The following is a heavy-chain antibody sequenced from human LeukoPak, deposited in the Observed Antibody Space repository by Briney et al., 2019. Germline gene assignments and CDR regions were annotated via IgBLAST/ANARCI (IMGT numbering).Heavy chain of an antibody. CDR2: INHSGST. D-gene: IGHD3-10*01. V-gene: IGHV4-34*01. J-gene: IGHJ6*03. CDR3: ARTTMARGTYYMDV. Sequence: SETLSLTCAVYGGSFSGYYWSWIRQPPGKGLEWIGEINHSGSTNYNPSLKSRVTISVDTSKNQFSLKLSSVTAADTAVYYCARTTMARGTYYMDVWGKGTTVTISS. CDR1: GGSFSGYY.